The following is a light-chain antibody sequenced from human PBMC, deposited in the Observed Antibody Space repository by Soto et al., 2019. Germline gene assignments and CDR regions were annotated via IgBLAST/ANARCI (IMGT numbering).Light chain of an antibody. CDR2: EGI. J-gene: IGLJ1*01. Sequence: QSVLTQPASVSGSPGQSITISCTGTSSTVGGFNVVSWYQQHPGKAPKVIIYEGIKRPSGVSNRSSGSNSGSTASLTISGLQAEDEADYYCCSYVGATTYVFGTGTKVTV. CDR3: CSYVGATTYV. V-gene: IGLV2-23*01. CDR1: SSTVGGFNV.